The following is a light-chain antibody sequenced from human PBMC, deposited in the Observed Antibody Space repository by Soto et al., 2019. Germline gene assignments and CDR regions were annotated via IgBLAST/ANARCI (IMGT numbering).Light chain of an antibody. J-gene: IGKJ1*01. V-gene: IGKV1-16*02. CDR1: QGISNL. Sequence: DIQMTQSPSSLSASVGDTVTITCRASQGISNLLDWFQQRPGKAPKTLIYDASSLHSGVPSKFSGSGFGTDFTLTISNLQPEDFATYYCLQYESYPRTFGQGTKVDIK. CDR3: LQYESYPRT. CDR2: DAS.